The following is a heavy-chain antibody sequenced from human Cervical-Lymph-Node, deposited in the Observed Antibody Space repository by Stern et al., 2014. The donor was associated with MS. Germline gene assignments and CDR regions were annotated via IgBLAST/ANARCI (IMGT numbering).Heavy chain of an antibody. V-gene: IGHV3-30*03. CDR1: GFTFSSYA. J-gene: IGHJ6*02. CDR3: ATPSIDYSYYYAMDV. CDR2: ISYVVNKQ. D-gene: IGHD2-21*01. Sequence: QVQLVQSGGGVVRPGRSLRLSCATSGFTFSSYAMHWVRQAPGKGLEWVALISYVVNKQYYAYSVKVRLTVTRDNSKNSLYLQLNSLRAEDTAVYYCATPSIDYSYYYAMDVWGQGTTVTVSS.